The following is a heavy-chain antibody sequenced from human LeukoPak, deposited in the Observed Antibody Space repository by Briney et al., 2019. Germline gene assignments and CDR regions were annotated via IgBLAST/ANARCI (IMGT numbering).Heavy chain of an antibody. V-gene: IGHV3-7*01. Sequence: GGSLRLSCAASGFTFSTYWMTWVRQAPGKGLEWVAKIKQDGSEKYFVDSVKGRFTISRDNANNSLYLQMNSLRGEDTAVYYWAGEPKKQLIWGRASNGFDPWGQGTLVTVSS. CDR3: AGEPKKQLIWGRASNGFDP. CDR2: IKQDGSEK. J-gene: IGHJ5*02. D-gene: IGHD6-13*01. CDR1: GFTFSTYW.